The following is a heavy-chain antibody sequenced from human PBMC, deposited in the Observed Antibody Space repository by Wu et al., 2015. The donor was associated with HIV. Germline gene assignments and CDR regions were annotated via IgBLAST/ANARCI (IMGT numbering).Heavy chain of an antibody. J-gene: IGHJ3*02. CDR3: AREYYDSSGYYSRRAFDI. Sequence: QLVQSGAEVKKPGSSVKVSCKASGGTFSSYAISWVRQAPGQGLEWMGGIIPIFGTANYAQKFQGRVTITTDESTSTAYMELSSLRSEDTAVYYCAREYYDSSGYYSRRAFDIWGQGTMVTVSS. V-gene: IGHV1-69*05. CDR1: GGTFSSYA. CDR2: IIPIFGTA. D-gene: IGHD3-22*01.